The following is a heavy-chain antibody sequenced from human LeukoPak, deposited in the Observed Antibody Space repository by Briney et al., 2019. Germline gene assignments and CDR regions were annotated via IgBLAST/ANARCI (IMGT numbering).Heavy chain of an antibody. J-gene: IGHJ3*02. Sequence: PSETLSLTCSVSGGSISSYYWNWIRQPAGRGLEWIGHIYTSGSTNYNPSLKSRVTMSVDTSKNQFSLKLSSVTAADTAVYYCAREKDFGDAFDIWGQGTMVTVSS. CDR2: IYTSGST. CDR3: AREKDFGDAFDI. CDR1: GGSISSYY. V-gene: IGHV4-4*07. D-gene: IGHD3-10*01.